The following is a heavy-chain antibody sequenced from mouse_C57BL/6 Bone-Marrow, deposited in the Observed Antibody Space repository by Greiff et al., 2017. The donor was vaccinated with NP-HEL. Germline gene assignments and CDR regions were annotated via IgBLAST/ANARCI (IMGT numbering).Heavy chain of an antibody. Sequence: QVQLKQPGAELVKPGASVKMSCKASGYTFTSYWITWVKQRPGQGLEWIGDIYPGSGSTNYNEKFKSKATLTVDTSSSTAYMQLSSLTSEDSAVYYCARSLSYYGNSFDYWGQGTTLTVSS. V-gene: IGHV1-55*01. J-gene: IGHJ2*01. CDR1: GYTFTSYW. CDR3: ARSLSYYGNSFDY. CDR2: IYPGSGST. D-gene: IGHD2-10*01.